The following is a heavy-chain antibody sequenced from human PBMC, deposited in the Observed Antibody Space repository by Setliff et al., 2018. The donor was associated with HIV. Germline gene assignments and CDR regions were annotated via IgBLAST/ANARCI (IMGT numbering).Heavy chain of an antibody. D-gene: IGHD3-10*01. CDR2: IYYNGSA. V-gene: IGHV4-59*08. CDR1: GGSINNYY. Sequence: SETLSLTCTVSGGSINNYYWSWIRQPPGKGREWIGYIYYNGSANYIPPLKSRVTMSVDTSTNQFSLKLSSVNAADTAEYYCARLGSYIDVWGKGTTVTVSS. J-gene: IGHJ6*03. CDR3: ARLGSYIDV.